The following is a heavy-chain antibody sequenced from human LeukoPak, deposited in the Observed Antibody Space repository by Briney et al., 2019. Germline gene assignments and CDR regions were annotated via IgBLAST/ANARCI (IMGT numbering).Heavy chain of an antibody. V-gene: IGHV3-30*04. J-gene: IGHJ6*02. CDR1: GFTFSSYA. D-gene: IGHD1-20*01. CDR3: VLTGNYGMDV. CDR2: ISYDGSNK. Sequence: PGGSLRLSCAASGFTFSSYAMHWVRQAPGKGLEWVAVISYDGSNKHYADSVKGRFTISRDNAKNSLYLQMNSLRAEDTAVYYCVLTGNYGMDVWGQGTTVTVSS.